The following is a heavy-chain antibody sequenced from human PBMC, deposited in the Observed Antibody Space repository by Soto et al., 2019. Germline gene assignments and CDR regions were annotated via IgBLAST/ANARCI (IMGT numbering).Heavy chain of an antibody. D-gene: IGHD3-3*01. CDR1: GGTFSSYA. V-gene: IGHV1-69*13. J-gene: IGHJ6*02. CDR3: ARSRLPLQQNPIFGDYYYGMDV. CDR2: IIPIFGTA. Sequence: ASVKVSCKASGGTFSSYAISWVRQAPGQGLEWMGGIIPIFGTANYAQKFQGRVTITADESTSTAYMELSSLRSEDTAVYYCARSRLPLQQNPIFGDYYYGMDVWGQGTTVTVSS.